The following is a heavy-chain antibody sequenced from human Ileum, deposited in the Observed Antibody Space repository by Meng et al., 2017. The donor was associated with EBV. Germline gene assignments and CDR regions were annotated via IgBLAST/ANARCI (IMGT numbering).Heavy chain of an antibody. Sequence: QVQLVQSGAEVKKPGASVKVSCKASGYTFTGYYMHWVRQAPGQGLEWLGRINPNNGGTSYAQKFQGRVTMTRDTSISTAYMELSRLRSDDTAVYYCARDLPGGTKGTWLDLWGQGTLVTVSS. CDR1: GYTFTGYY. CDR3: ARDLPGGTKGTWLDL. V-gene: IGHV1-2*06. J-gene: IGHJ5*02. D-gene: IGHD1-14*01. CDR2: INPNNGGT.